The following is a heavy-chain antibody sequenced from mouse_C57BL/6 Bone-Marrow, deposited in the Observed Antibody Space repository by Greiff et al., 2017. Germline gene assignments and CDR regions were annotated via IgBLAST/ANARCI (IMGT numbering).Heavy chain of an antibody. CDR1: GYAFTNYL. J-gene: IGHJ4*01. V-gene: IGHV1-54*01. CDR3: ARGRSYAMDY. CDR2: INPGSGGT. Sequence: VPLQQSGAELVRPGTSVKVSCKASGYAFTNYLIEWVKQRPGQGLEWIGVINPGSGGTNYNEKFKGKATLTADKSSSTAYMQLSSLTSEDSAVYFWARGRSYAMDYWGQGTSVTGSS.